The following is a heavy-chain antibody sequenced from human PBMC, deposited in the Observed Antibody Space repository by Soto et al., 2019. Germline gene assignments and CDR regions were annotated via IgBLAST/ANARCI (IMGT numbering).Heavy chain of an antibody. V-gene: IGHV3-23*01. CDR3: ANAPSAVAGIMDV. CDR1: GFTFSSYA. D-gene: IGHD6-19*01. Sequence: EVQLLESGGGLVQPGGSLRLSCAASGFTFSSYAMGWVRQAPGKGLEWVSAISGSGGSTYYADSVKGRFTISRDNSKNTLYLQMNSLRAEDTAVYYCANAPSAVAGIMDVWGQGTTVTVSS. CDR2: ISGSGGST. J-gene: IGHJ6*02.